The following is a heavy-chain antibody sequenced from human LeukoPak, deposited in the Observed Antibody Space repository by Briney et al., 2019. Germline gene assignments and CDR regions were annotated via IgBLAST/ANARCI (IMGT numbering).Heavy chain of an antibody. V-gene: IGHV1-8*03. CDR3: ARDPGVYYYGSDFLNWFDP. D-gene: IGHD3-10*01. CDR1: GYTFTSYD. Sequence: ASVKVSCKASGYTFTSYDINWVRQATGQGLEWMGWMNPNSGNTGYAQKFQGRVTITRNTSISTAYMELSSLRSEDTAVYYCARDPGVYYYGSDFLNWFDPWGQGTLVTVSS. J-gene: IGHJ5*02. CDR2: MNPNSGNT.